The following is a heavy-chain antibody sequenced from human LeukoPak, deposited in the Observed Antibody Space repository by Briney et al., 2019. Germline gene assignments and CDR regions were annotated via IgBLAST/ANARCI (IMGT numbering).Heavy chain of an antibody. V-gene: IGHV3-30*02. CDR3: AKVLGDSSGFDY. J-gene: IGHJ4*02. D-gene: IGHD3-22*01. Sequence: GGSLRLSCAASGFTFSSYGMHWVRQAPGKGLEWVAFIRYDGSNKYYADSVKGRFTISRDNSKNTLYLQMNSLRAEDTAVYYCAKVLGDSSGFDYWGQGTLVTVSS. CDR1: GFTFSSYG. CDR2: IRYDGSNK.